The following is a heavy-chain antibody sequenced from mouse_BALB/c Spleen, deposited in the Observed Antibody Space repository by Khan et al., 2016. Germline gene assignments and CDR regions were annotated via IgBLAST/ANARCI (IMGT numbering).Heavy chain of an antibody. CDR3: AKEWDYGYDSWFPY. J-gene: IGHJ3*01. Sequence: EVQLQESGPGLVKPSQSLSLTCTVTGYSITSDYAWNWIRQFPGNKLEWIGYIGYSGRTSYNPSLQSRISITRDTSKNQVFLQLHSVTTEDTATYYCAKEWDYGYDSWFPYWGQGTLVTFSA. CDR2: IGYSGRT. D-gene: IGHD2-2*01. V-gene: IGHV3-2*02. CDR1: GYSITSDYA.